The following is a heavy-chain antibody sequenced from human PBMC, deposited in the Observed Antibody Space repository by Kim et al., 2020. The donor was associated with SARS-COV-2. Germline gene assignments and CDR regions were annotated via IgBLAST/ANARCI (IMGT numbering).Heavy chain of an antibody. V-gene: IGHV1-2*06. CDR3: ARVRPQYSSSSVLLHY. J-gene: IGHJ4*02. D-gene: IGHD6-6*01. Sequence: ASVKVSCKASGYTFTGYYMHWVRQAPGQGLEWMGRINPNSGGTNYAQKFQGRVTMTRDTSISTAYMELSRLRSDDTAVYYRARVRPQYSSSSVLLHYWGQGTLVTVSS. CDR2: INPNSGGT. CDR1: GYTFTGYY.